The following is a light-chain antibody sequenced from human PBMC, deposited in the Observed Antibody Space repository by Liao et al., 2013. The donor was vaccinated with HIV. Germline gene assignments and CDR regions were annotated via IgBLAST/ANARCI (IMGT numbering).Light chain of an antibody. CDR3: QVWDSLSDHPVL. V-gene: IGLV3-21*01. CDR1: KVGSNG. J-gene: IGLJ2*01. Sequence: SYVLTQPPSVSVAPGETARITCGGDKVGSNGVHWYQQKPGQAPVVVIYYDTERPSGIPERLSGSNLGNTATLTISRVEAGDEADYYCQVWDSLSDHPVLFGGGTKADRP. CDR2: YDT.